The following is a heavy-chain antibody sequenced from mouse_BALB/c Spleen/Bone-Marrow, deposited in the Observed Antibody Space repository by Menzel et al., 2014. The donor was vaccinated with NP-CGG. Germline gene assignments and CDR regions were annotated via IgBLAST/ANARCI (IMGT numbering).Heavy chain of an antibody. V-gene: IGHV1-18*01. Sequence: VQLKQSGPELVKPGASMKISCKASGYSFTGYTMNWVKQSHGKNLEWIGLINPYNGGTSYNQKFKGKATLTVDKSSSTVYMELLSLTSEDSAVYYCARDDYDRVYAMDYWGQGTSVTVSS. CDR2: INPYNGGT. CDR3: ARDDYDRVYAMDY. J-gene: IGHJ4*01. D-gene: IGHD2-4*01. CDR1: GYSFTGYT.